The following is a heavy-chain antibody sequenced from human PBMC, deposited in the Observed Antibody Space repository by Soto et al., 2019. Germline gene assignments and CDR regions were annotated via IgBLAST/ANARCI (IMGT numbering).Heavy chain of an antibody. J-gene: IGHJ5*02. Sequence: QMQLVQSGAEVKKPGASMKVSCKASGYTFNNYYMHWVRQAPGQGLEWMGVINPSCGATSYAKKLQGRLTMTRDTSTNTFSMELSSLRPEDTAVYSCARWGGRTYLLDLWGQGTLVTVSS. D-gene: IGHD3-10*01. V-gene: IGHV1-46*02. CDR1: GYTFNNYY. CDR3: ARWGGRTYLLDL. CDR2: INPSCGAT.